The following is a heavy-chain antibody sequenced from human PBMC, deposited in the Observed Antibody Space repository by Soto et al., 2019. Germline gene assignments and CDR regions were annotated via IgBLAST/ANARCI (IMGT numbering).Heavy chain of an antibody. CDR3: ARSRPYTSGWYAIDI. CDR1: GDSVSSNSGA. CDR2: TYYRSKWFN. V-gene: IGHV6-1*01. J-gene: IGHJ3*02. Sequence: PWQTLSLTCASSGDSVSSNSGAWNWIRQSPSRGLEWLGRTYYRSKWFNDYAESVKRRITINPDTSKNQFSLQLNSVTPEDTAVYYCARSRPYTSGWYAIDIWGQGTMVTVSS. D-gene: IGHD6-19*01.